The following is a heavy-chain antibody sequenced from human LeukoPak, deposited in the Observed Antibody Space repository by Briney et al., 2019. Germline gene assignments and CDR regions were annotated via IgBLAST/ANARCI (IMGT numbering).Heavy chain of an antibody. D-gene: IGHD2-15*01. Sequence: ASETLSLTCTVSSGSISTSNYYWGWVRQPPGKALEWIGNIFYSGSTYYSPSLKSRLSISVDTSKNQFSLKLSSVTAADTAVYYCARGYCSGGSCYGYNWFDPWGQGTLVTVSS. J-gene: IGHJ5*02. V-gene: IGHV4-39*07. CDR2: IFYSGST. CDR3: ARGYCSGGSCYGYNWFDP. CDR1: SGSISTSNYY.